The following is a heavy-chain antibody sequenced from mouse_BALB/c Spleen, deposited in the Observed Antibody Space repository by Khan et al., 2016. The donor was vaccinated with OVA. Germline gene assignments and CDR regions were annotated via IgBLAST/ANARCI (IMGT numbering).Heavy chain of an antibody. CDR3: ARGGGGDRFAY. J-gene: IGHJ3*01. V-gene: IGHV1S137*01. Sequence: QMQLEESGAELVRPGVSVKISCKGSGYTFTDFTMHWVKQSHAKSLEWIGVVNTYYGDATYNQKFKGKATMTVDKSSTTAYMELARLTSEDSAIXSCARGGGGDRFAYWGQGTLVTVSA. CDR2: VNTYYGDA. CDR1: GYTFTDFT.